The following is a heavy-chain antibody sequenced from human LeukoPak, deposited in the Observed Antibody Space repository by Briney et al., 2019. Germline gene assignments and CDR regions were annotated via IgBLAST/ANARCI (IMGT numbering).Heavy chain of an antibody. Sequence: SETLSLTCIVSGGSISSYYWSWIRQPPGKGLEWIGYIYYGGSTNYNPSLKSRVTISVDTSKNQFSLKLSSVTAADTAVYYCARHAQAYWYFDLWGRGTLVTVSS. CDR3: ARHAQAYWYFDL. CDR2: IYYGGST. CDR1: GGSISSYY. V-gene: IGHV4-59*08. J-gene: IGHJ2*01.